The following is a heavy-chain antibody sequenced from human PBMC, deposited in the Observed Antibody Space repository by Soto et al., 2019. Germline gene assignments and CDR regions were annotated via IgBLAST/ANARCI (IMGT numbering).Heavy chain of an antibody. V-gene: IGHV1-46*01. CDR1: GYTFTSYY. CDR2: INPNGGRA. D-gene: IGHD6-13*01. J-gene: IGHJ6*02. Sequence: QVQLVQSGAEVKNPGASVKVSCKSSGYTFTSYYLHWVRQAPGQGLEWMGVINPNGGRATYAQTFKGRVTMTGDTSSNTVYMELGSLISEDMAVYYCARAAAPGSGRRVDVWVQGTTVIVSS. CDR3: ARAAAPGSGRRVDV.